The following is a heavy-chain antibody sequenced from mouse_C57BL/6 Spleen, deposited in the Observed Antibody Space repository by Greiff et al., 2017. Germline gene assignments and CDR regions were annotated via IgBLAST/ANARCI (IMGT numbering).Heavy chain of an antibody. J-gene: IGHJ2*01. V-gene: IGHV1-61*01. D-gene: IGHD1-1*01. CDR2: IYPSDSET. CDR3: ARYDYGSSYGY. Sequence: QVQLQQPGAELVRPGSSVKLSCKASGYTFTSYWMDWVKQSPGQGLEWIGNIYPSDSETHYNQKFKDKATLTVDKSSSTAYMQLSSLTSEDSAVYYCARYDYGSSYGYWGQGTTLTVSS. CDR1: GYTFTSYW.